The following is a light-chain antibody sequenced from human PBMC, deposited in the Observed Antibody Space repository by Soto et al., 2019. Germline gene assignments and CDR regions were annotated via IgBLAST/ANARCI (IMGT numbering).Light chain of an antibody. CDR1: QGISSY. V-gene: IGKV1-8*01. Sequence: AIRMTQSPSALAASTGGGVSIPCLASQGISSYLAWYQQKPGKAPKLLIYAASTLQSGVPSRFSGSGSGTDFTLTISCLQSEDFATYYCEQYYSYPRTFGQGTKVDIK. J-gene: IGKJ1*01. CDR2: AAS. CDR3: EQYYSYPRT.